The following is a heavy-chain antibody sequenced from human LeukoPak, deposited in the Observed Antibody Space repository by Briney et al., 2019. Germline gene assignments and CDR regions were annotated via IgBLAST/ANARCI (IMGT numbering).Heavy chain of an antibody. J-gene: IGHJ6*03. CDR2: ISGSGGST. CDR3: AKEGGYDYWRAPYYYYMDV. D-gene: IGHD5-12*01. Sequence: PGGSLRLSCAASGFTFSSYAMSWVRQAPGKGLEWVSAISGSGGSTYYADSVKGRFTISRDNSKNTLYLQMNSLRAEDTAVYYCAKEGGYDYWRAPYYYYMDVWGKGTTVTVSS. V-gene: IGHV3-23*01. CDR1: GFTFSSYA.